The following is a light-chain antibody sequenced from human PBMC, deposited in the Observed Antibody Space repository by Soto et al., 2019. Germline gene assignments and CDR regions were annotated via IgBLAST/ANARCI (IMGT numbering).Light chain of an antibody. Sequence: IVLTQSPDLLGVSLGGRATFNCKSSQSVLSSSNNKNYLAWYRQKPGQPPKLLIYWASTRESGVPDRFSGSGSGTDFTLTISSLQAEDVAVYYCQQYYSTPQTFGQGTKVDIK. J-gene: IGKJ1*01. CDR1: QSVLSSSNNKNY. CDR3: QQYYSTPQT. V-gene: IGKV4-1*01. CDR2: WAS.